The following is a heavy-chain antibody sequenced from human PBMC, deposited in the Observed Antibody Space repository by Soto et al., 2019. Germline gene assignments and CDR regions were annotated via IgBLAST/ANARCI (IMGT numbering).Heavy chain of an antibody. CDR2: IYPGDSDT. J-gene: IGHJ4*02. D-gene: IGHD6-13*01. V-gene: IGHV5-51*01. Sequence: GGSLKISYKGSGYSFASYWIGWVRQMPGKGLEWMGIIYPGDSDTRYSPSFQGQVTISADKSISTAYLQWSSLKASGTAMYYCAIRSMSSSWYGGLDYWGQGTLVTVSS. CDR3: AIRSMSSSWYGGLDY. CDR1: GYSFASYW.